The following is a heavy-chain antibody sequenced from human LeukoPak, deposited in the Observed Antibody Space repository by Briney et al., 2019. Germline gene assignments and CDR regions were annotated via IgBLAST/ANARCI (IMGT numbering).Heavy chain of an antibody. V-gene: IGHV4-61*02. CDR3: AGRGSNSGTFDI. Sequence: SETLSLTCTVSGGSITNLNYYWTWIRQPVGKRLEWIGRIYTSGGTDYNPSLKARATLSVDKSKNQFSLNLASLTAADTALYYCAGRGSNSGTFDIWGPGTFVTVSS. CDR2: IYTSGGT. J-gene: IGHJ3*02. D-gene: IGHD4-23*01. CDR1: GGSITNLNYY.